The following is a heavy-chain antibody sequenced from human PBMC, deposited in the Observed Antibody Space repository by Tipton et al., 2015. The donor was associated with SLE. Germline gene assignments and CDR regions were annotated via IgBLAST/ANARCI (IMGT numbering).Heavy chain of an antibody. V-gene: IGHV3-74*01. CDR1: GYTFSRYW. J-gene: IGHJ3*02. CDR3: ARIRGLGAFDI. CDR2: INSDGAIT. D-gene: IGHD7-27*01. Sequence: SLRLSCAASGYTFSRYWMHWVRQAPGKGLVWVSRINSDGAITSYADSVKGRFTISRDNVDNTLYLQMNRLRGEDTAVYYCARIRGLGAFDIRGQGTMVTVSS.